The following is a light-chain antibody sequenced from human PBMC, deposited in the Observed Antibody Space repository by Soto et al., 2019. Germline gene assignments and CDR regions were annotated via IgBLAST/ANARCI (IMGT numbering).Light chain of an antibody. V-gene: IGLV1-40*01. CDR3: QSYDSSLSGGV. J-gene: IGLJ3*02. CDR2: GNI. Sequence: QSVLTQPPSVSGAPGQRVTISCTGSSSNIGAGYDVHWYRQLPGTAPKLLIYGNINRPSGVPDRFSGSKSGTSASLAITGLQAEDEADYYCQSYDSSLSGGVFGGGTKLTVL. CDR1: SSNIGAGYD.